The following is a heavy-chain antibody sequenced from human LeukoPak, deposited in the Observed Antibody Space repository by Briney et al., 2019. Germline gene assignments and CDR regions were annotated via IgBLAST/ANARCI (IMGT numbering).Heavy chain of an antibody. Sequence: GGSLRLSCAASGVTFSSYEMNWVRQAPGKGLEWVSYISSSGSTIYYADSVKGRFTISRDNAKNSLYLQMNSLRAEDTAVYYCARVVGLGAFDIWGQGTMVTVSS. CDR2: ISSSGSTI. CDR3: ARVVGLGAFDI. J-gene: IGHJ3*02. V-gene: IGHV3-48*03. D-gene: IGHD3-10*01. CDR1: GVTFSSYE.